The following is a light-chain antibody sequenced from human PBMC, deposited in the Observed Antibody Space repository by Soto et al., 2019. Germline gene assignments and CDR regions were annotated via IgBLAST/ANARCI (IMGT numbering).Light chain of an antibody. J-gene: IGKJ1*01. CDR2: AAS. V-gene: IGKV1-39*01. CDR1: QSISNH. Sequence: IQMTQSPSSLSASVGDRVTISFRASQSISNHLNWYQQKPGKAPKLLIFAASSLQSGVPSRFSGSRSGPDFTLTISSLQPEDFATYYCQQSYSSPPTFGQGTKVDI. CDR3: QQSYSSPPT.